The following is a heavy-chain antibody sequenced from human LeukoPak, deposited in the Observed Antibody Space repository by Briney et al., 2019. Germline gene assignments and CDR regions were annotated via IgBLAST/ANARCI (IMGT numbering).Heavy chain of an antibody. V-gene: IGHV1-69*05. CDR1: GGTFSSYA. Sequence: ASVKVSCKASGGTFSSYAISWVRQAPGQGLEWMGRTIPIFGTANYAQKFQGRVTITTDESTSTAYMGLSSLRSEDTAVYYCARVTYDILTGYYDNWFDPWGQGTLVTVSS. CDR3: ARVTYDILTGYYDNWFDP. J-gene: IGHJ5*02. D-gene: IGHD3-9*01. CDR2: TIPIFGTA.